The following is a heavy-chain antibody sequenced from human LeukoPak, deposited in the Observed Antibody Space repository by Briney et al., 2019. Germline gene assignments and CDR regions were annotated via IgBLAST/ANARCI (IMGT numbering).Heavy chain of an antibody. Sequence: PSETLSLTCAVSGASISSSYWWSWVRQPPGKGLEWIGEIHHSGSTKYNPSLKSRVTISADKSKNQFSLKLNSVTAADTAVYYCAPSPCSGDSCYRFDFWGQGTQVTVSS. V-gene: IGHV4-4*02. CDR1: GASISSSYW. D-gene: IGHD2-15*01. CDR3: APSPCSGDSCYRFDF. J-gene: IGHJ4*02. CDR2: IHHSGST.